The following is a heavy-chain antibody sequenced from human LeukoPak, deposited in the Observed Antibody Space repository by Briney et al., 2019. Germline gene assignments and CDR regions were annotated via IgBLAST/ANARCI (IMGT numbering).Heavy chain of an antibody. CDR2: IYYSGST. J-gene: IGHJ3*02. V-gene: IGHV4-59*12. Sequence: SETLSLTCTVSGGSISSYYWSWIRQPPGKGLEWIGYIYYSGSTNYNPSLKSRVTISVDTSKNQFSLKLSSVTAADTAVYYCARVFTITMIVVVSSAFDIWGQGTMVTVSS. D-gene: IGHD3-22*01. CDR1: GGSISSYY. CDR3: ARVFTITMIVVVSSAFDI.